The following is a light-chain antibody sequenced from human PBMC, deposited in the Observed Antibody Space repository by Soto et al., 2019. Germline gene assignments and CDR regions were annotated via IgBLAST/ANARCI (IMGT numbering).Light chain of an antibody. V-gene: IGKV3D-20*02. CDR1: RSFASSY. Sequence: EIVLTQSPVTLSLSPGERATLSCRASRSFASSYLGWYQQKPGQAPRLLIYAASTRATGIPDRFSGSGSATDFTLTISRLEPEDSAVYYCQQRSNWPPFTFGPGTKVDIK. CDR2: AAS. J-gene: IGKJ3*01. CDR3: QQRSNWPPFT.